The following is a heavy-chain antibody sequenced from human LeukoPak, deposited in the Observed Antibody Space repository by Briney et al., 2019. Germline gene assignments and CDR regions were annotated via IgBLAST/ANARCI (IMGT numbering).Heavy chain of an antibody. CDR3: ASTRHCSSTSCRPDTNDY. J-gene: IGHJ4*02. V-gene: IGHV1-69*13. Sequence: GASVKVSCKASGGTFSSYAISWVRQAPGQGLEWMGGIIPIFSTANYAQKFQGRVTITADESTSTAYMELSSLRSEDTAVYYCASTRHCSSTSCRPDTNDYWGQGTLVTVSS. D-gene: IGHD2-2*01. CDR1: GGTFSSYA. CDR2: IIPIFSTA.